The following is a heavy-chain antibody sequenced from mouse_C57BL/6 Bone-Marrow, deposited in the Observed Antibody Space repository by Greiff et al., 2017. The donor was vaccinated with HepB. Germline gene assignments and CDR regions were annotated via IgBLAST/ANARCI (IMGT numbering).Heavy chain of an antibody. CDR3: ARGGHYDWYFDV. J-gene: IGHJ1*03. Sequence: EVKLQESGPELVKPGASVKMSCKASGYTFTDYNMHWVKQSHGKSLEWIGYINPNNGGTSYNQKFKGKATLTVNKSSSTAYMEIRSLTSEDSAVYYCARGGHYDWYFDVWGTGTTVTVSS. D-gene: IGHD1-2*01. CDR2: INPNNGGT. V-gene: IGHV1-22*01. CDR1: GYTFTDYN.